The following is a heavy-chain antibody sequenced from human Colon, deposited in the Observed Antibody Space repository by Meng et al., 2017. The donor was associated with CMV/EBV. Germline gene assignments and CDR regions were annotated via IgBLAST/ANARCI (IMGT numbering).Heavy chain of an antibody. Sequence: SVKVSCKASGGTFSSNTISWVRQAPGQGLEWMGKITPIVGMTNYAQRFQGRVMINADRSTSTADMELSSLRSEDTAVYYCARVGVVVPAARRDYYGMDVWGQGTTVTVSS. V-gene: IGHV1-69*02. CDR1: GGTFSSNT. CDR3: ARVGVVVPAARRDYYGMDV. D-gene: IGHD2-2*01. J-gene: IGHJ6*02. CDR2: ITPIVGMT.